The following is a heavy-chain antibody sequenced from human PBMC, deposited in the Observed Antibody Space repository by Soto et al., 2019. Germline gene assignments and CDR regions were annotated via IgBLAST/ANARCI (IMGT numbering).Heavy chain of an antibody. J-gene: IGHJ5*02. CDR2: INAANGDT. Sequence: ASVKVSCKASGYTFTSYGIHWVRQAPGQRLEWMGWINAANGDTKYSPKFQGRVTITRDTSASTAYMELSGLRSEDTAVYYCVRRHVSATGIDWFDPWGQGTLVTVSS. CDR3: VRRHVSATGIDWFDP. CDR1: GYTFTSYG. D-gene: IGHD6-13*01. V-gene: IGHV1-3*01.